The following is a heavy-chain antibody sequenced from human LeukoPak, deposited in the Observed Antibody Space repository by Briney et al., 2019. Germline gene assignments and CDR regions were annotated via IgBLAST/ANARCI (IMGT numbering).Heavy chain of an antibody. CDR2: INHSGST. CDR3: ARGPSIAVAGTPDY. D-gene: IGHD6-19*01. Sequence: SETLSLTCAVYGGSFSGYYWSWIRQPPGKGLEWIGGINHSGSTNYNPSLKSRVTISVDTSKNQFSLKLSSVTAADTAVYYCARGPSIAVAGTPDYWGQGTLVTVSS. V-gene: IGHV4-34*01. J-gene: IGHJ4*02. CDR1: GGSFSGYY.